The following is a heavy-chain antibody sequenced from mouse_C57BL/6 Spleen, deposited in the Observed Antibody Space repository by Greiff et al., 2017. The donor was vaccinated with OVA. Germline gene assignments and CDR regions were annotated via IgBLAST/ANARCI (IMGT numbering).Heavy chain of an antibody. CDR3: AEGVTAVVATDWYFDV. V-gene: IGHV1-53*01. CDR1: GYTFTSYW. J-gene: IGHJ1*03. D-gene: IGHD1-1*01. CDR2: INPSNGGT. Sequence: VQLQQPGTELVKPGASVKLSCTASGYTFTSYWMHWVKQRPGQGLEWIGNINPSNGGTNYNEKFKSKATLTVDKSSSTAYMQLGSLTAEDSAIYYCAEGVTAVVATDWYFDVWGTGTTVTVSS.